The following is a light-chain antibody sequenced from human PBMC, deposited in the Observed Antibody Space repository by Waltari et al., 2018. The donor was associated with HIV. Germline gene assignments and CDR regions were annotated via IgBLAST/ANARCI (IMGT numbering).Light chain of an antibody. Sequence: DIQMTQSPSSLSASVGDRVTITCRASQNISSYLNWFQQKPGKAPNLLIYAASSLLSGVPSTFSGSGSGTDFTLTISSLLPEDFATYYCQQSYSTPWTFGQGTKVEIK. CDR1: QNISSY. CDR3: QQSYSTPWT. J-gene: IGKJ1*01. V-gene: IGKV1-39*01. CDR2: AAS.